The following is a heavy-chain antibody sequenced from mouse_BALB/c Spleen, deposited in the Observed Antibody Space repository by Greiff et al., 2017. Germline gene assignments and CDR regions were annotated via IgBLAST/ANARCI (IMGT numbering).Heavy chain of an antibody. V-gene: IGHV1-82*01. CDR3: ARPTMITTEFAY. D-gene: IGHD2-4*01. CDR1: GYAFSSSW. Sequence: VQLQQSGPELVKPGASVKISCKASGYAFSSSWMNWVKQRPGQGLEWIGRIYPGDGDTNYNGKFKGKATLTADKSSSTAYMQLSSLTSVDSAVYFCARPTMITTEFAYWGQGTLVTVSA. J-gene: IGHJ3*01. CDR2: IYPGDGDT.